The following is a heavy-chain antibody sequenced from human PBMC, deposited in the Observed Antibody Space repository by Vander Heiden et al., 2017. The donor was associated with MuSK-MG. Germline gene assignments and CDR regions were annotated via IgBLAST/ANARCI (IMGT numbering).Heavy chain of an antibody. D-gene: IGHD3-9*01. Sequence: QVQLVQSGAEVKKPGSSAKVSCKASGGTFSSYAISWVRQAPGQGLEWMGGIIPIFGTANYAQKFQGRVTITADKSTSTAYMELSSLRSEDTAVYYCARDHAYYDILTGYYVNGNWFDPWGQGTLVTVSS. V-gene: IGHV1-69*06. J-gene: IGHJ5*02. CDR3: ARDHAYYDILTGYYVNGNWFDP. CDR2: IIPIFGTA. CDR1: GGTFSSYA.